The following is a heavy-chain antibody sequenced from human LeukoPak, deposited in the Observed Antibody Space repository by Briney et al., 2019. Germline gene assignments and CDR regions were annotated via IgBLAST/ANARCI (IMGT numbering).Heavy chain of an antibody. Sequence: SETLSLTCTVSGGSISSYYWSWIRQPPGKGLEWIGYIYYSGSTNYNPSLKSRVTISVDTSKNQFSLKLSSVTAADTAVYYCAREYTNAFDIWGQGTMVTVST. CDR2: IYYSGST. J-gene: IGHJ3*02. D-gene: IGHD1-1*01. CDR1: GGSISSYY. CDR3: AREYTNAFDI. V-gene: IGHV4-59*01.